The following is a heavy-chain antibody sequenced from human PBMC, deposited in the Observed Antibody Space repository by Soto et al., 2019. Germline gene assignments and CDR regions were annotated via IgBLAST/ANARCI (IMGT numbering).Heavy chain of an antibody. CDR3: AKDSDQRLFDDYYYGMDV. D-gene: IGHD2-2*01. J-gene: IGHJ6*02. V-gene: IGHV3-30*18. CDR1: GFTFSKFG. Sequence: QVQLVESGGGVVQPGGSLRLSCEASGFTFSKFGIHWVRQAPGKGLEGVAVVSYDGSFKYYADSVKGRFTISRDNSKNTLYLQMNSLRPEDTALYYCAKDSDQRLFDDYYYGMDVGGQGTTVTVSS. CDR2: VSYDGSFK.